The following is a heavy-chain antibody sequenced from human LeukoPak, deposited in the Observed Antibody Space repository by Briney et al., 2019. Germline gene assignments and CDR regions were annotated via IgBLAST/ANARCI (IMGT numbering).Heavy chain of an antibody. J-gene: IGHJ4*02. V-gene: IGHV4-59*01. CDR3: ARAKGDY. CDR2: IYYSGNT. Sequence: PSETRSLTCTVSGYSIANSYWSWIRQPPGKGLEWIAYIYYSGNTKYNPSLKSRVTISVDTSKNHFSLKVTSVTASDTAVYYCARAKGDYWGQGTLVTVSS. CDR1: GYSIANSY.